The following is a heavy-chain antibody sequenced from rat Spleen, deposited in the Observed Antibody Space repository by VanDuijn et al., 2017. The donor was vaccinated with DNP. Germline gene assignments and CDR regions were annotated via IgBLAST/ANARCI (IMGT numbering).Heavy chain of an antibody. V-gene: IGHV5-7*01. CDR2: VSYDGSSV. J-gene: IGHJ4*01. Sequence: EVQLVESGGGLVQPGRSLKLSCAASGFTFSDYNMAWVRQAPRRGLEWVATVSYDGSSVFYRDSVKGRFIISRDNAKPTLYLQMASLTSEDTATYFCSRRGYRYNYDYALDVWGQGTSVTVSS. D-gene: IGHD1-5*01. CDR1: GFTFSDYN. CDR3: SRRGYRYNYDYALDV.